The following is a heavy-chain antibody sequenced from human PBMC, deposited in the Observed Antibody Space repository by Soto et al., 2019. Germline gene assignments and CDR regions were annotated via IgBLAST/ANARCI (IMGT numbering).Heavy chain of an antibody. J-gene: IGHJ6*02. CDR3: AKPLGGYNYYGMDV. CDR2: ISGSGSST. CDR1: GFTFSGYP. V-gene: IGHV3-23*01. Sequence: PGGSLRLSCAASGFTFSGYPMNWVRQAPGKGLELVSTISGSGSSTYYADSVKGRFTISRDSSKSTLFLQMNSLRADDTAVYYCAKPLGGYNYYGMDVWRHGTTVTVSS.